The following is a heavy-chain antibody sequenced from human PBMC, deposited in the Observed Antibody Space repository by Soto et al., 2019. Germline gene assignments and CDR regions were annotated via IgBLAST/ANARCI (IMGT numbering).Heavy chain of an antibody. D-gene: IGHD4-17*01. V-gene: IGHV4-34*01. CDR2: INHSGST. Sequence: LEWIGEINHSGSTNYNPSLKSRVTISVDMSKNQFSLKLSSVTAADTAVYYCASLFFSDTATTEIYSLSLHV. J-gene: IGHJ6*01. CDR3: ASLFFSDTATTEIYSLSLHV.